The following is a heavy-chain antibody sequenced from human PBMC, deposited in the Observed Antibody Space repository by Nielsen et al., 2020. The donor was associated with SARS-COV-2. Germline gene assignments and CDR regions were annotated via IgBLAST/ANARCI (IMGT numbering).Heavy chain of an antibody. CDR3: AKDGGFY. V-gene: IGHV3-30*18. Sequence: GESLKISCAASGFIFSNYRMHWVRQAPGKGLEWVAVISSDGSDVDSADSVKGRFTISRDNSKNTLFLQMDSLRGDDTAVYYCAKDGGFYWGQGTLVTVSS. CDR1: GFIFSNYR. J-gene: IGHJ4*02. D-gene: IGHD2-15*01. CDR2: ISSDGSDV.